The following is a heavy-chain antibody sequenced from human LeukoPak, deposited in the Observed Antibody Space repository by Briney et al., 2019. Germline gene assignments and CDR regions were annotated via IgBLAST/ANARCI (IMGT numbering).Heavy chain of an antibody. CDR1: GFTFSSHW. V-gene: IGHV3-74*01. Sequence: GGSLRLSCAASGFTFSSHWMHWVRQAPGKGLVWVSRINGDGSSTNYADSVKGRFTISRDNAKNSLYLQMNSLRAEDTAVYYCARSPRRTYYYGSGSYSYYDYWGQGTLVTVSS. J-gene: IGHJ4*02. CDR2: INGDGSST. CDR3: ARSPRRTYYYGSGSYSYYDY. D-gene: IGHD3-10*01.